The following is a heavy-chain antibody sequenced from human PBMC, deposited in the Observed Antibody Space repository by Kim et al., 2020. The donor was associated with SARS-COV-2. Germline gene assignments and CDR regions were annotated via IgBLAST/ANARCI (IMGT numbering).Heavy chain of an antibody. D-gene: IGHD3-16*02. Sequence: GGSLRLSCAASGFTFSSYDMHWVRQATGKGLEWVSAIGTAGDTYYPGSVKGRFTISRENAKNSLYLQMNSLRAGDTAVYYCARGTIMITFGGVIVDAFDIWGQGTMVTVSS. CDR2: IGTAGDT. J-gene: IGHJ3*02. CDR1: GFTFSSYD. CDR3: ARGTIMITFGGVIVDAFDI. V-gene: IGHV3-13*01.